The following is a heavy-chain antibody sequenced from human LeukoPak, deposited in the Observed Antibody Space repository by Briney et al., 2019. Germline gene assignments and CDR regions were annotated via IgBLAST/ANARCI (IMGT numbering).Heavy chain of an antibody. CDR2: IYITGST. CDR3: ARNGRRYSGSSDWYFDV. V-gene: IGHV4-61*02. D-gene: IGHD1-26*01. Sequence: SETLSLTCTVSGGSISSGDYYWSWIRQPAGKGLEWIGRIYITGSTNYNPSLKSRLNISLDTYKKQFSLKLSSVTAADTAVYYCARNGRRYSGSSDWYFDVWGRGTLVIVSS. J-gene: IGHJ2*01. CDR1: GGSISSGDYY.